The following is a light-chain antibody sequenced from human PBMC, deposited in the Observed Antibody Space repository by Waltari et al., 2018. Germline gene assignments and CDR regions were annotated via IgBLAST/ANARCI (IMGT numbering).Light chain of an antibody. V-gene: IGKV3-11*01. CDR2: DAS. CDR3: QQRSNWPRT. Sequence: DIVLTQSPATLSLSPGERATLSCRARQSVSSYLAWYQQKPGQAPTLLIYDASNRATGIPARFSGSGSGTDFTLTISSLEPEDFAVYYCQQRSNWPRTFGQGTKVEIK. J-gene: IGKJ1*01. CDR1: QSVSSY.